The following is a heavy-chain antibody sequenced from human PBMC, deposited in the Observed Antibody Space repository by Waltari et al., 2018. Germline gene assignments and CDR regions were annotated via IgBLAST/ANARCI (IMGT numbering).Heavy chain of an antibody. J-gene: IGHJ4*02. CDR3: AKGGSGYSSGFFDY. CDR2: ISWNSGSI. CDR1: GCTVDDYA. V-gene: IGHV3-9*03. D-gene: IGHD6-19*01. Sequence: EVQLVESGGGLVQPGRDRGLSCAASGCTVDDYAVHWVGQAPGKGLEWVSGISWNSGSIGYADSVKGRFTISRDNAKNSLYLQMNSLRAEDMALYYCAKGGSGYSSGFFDYWGQGTLVTVSS.